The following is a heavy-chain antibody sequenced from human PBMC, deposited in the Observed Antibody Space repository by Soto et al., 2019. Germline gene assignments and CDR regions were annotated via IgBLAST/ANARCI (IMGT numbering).Heavy chain of an antibody. Sequence: ASVKVSCKTSGYRFTSYRISWVRQAPGQGLEWMGWISAYNGNTNYAQKLQGRGTMTTDTSTSTAYMELRSLRSDDTAVYYCERGMVGGDAFDIWGQGTMVTVSS. J-gene: IGHJ3*02. V-gene: IGHV1-18*01. CDR2: ISAYNGNT. CDR1: GYRFTSYR. D-gene: IGHD1-26*01. CDR3: ERGMVGGDAFDI.